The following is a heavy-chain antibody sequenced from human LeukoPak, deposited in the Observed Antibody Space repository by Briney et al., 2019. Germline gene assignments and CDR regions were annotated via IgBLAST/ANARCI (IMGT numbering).Heavy chain of an antibody. CDR3: ASQSTPYGVSHGHYYYGMDV. CDR1: GYSFTSYC. Sequence: GQSLKISCQGSGYSFTSYCISWVRPMPGKGLEWMGRIDPSDSYTNYSPPFQGHVTISADKSISTASLQWSSLKASDTAMYYCASQSTPYGVSHGHYYYGMDVWGQGTTVTVSS. V-gene: IGHV5-10-1*01. J-gene: IGHJ6*02. CDR2: IDPSDSYT. D-gene: IGHD4-17*01.